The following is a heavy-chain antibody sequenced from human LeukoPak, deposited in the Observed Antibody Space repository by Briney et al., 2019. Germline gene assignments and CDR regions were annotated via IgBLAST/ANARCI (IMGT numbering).Heavy chain of an antibody. Sequence: SGGSLRLSCAASGFTFSNAWMSWVRQAPGKGLEWVGRIKSKTVGGTTDYAAPVKGRFTISRDDSKNTLYLQMNSLKTEDTAVYYCTTDIAAAGTDYWGQGTLVTVSS. J-gene: IGHJ4*02. CDR2: IKSKTVGGTT. CDR3: TTDIAAAGTDY. D-gene: IGHD6-13*01. CDR1: GFTFSNAW. V-gene: IGHV3-15*01.